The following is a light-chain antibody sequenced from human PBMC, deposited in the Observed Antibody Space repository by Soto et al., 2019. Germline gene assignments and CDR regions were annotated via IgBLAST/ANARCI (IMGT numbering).Light chain of an antibody. CDR1: SSNIGAGYD. Sequence: QSVLTQPPSVSGAPGQRVTISCTGSSSNIGAGYDVHWYQQLPGTAPKLLIYGNSNRPSGVPDRFSGSKSGTSASLVITGLQAEDEADYYCQSYDSSLSGLVFGTGTKVTVL. CDR2: GNS. J-gene: IGLJ1*01. CDR3: QSYDSSLSGLV. V-gene: IGLV1-40*01.